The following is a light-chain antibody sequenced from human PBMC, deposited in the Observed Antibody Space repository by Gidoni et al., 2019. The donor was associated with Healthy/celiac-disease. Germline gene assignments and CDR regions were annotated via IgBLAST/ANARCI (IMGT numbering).Light chain of an antibody. J-gene: IGLJ2*01. CDR2: YDD. CDR3: AAWDDSMNAVV. Sequence: QSLLTPPPSVSAAPSQRVTIACSGSSSNIGNNAVNWYQQLPENASKLLIYYDDLMPSGVSDRFSGSKSGTSTSLAMSGLQYEDEADYDYAAWDDSMNAVVFGGGTKLTVL. V-gene: IGLV1-36*01. CDR1: SSNIGNNA.